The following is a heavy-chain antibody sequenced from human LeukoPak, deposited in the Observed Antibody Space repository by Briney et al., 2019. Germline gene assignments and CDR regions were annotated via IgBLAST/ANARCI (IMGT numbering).Heavy chain of an antibody. Sequence: ASVTVSCKAYGGTFSSYAISWVRQAPGQGLEWMGGIIPIFGTANYAQKFQGRVTIAADESTSTAYMELSSLRSEDTAVYYCARGGSGWYWGLDIWGQGTMVTVSS. D-gene: IGHD6-19*01. CDR1: GGTFSSYA. CDR2: IIPIFGTA. J-gene: IGHJ3*02. CDR3: ARGGSGWYWGLDI. V-gene: IGHV1-69*13.